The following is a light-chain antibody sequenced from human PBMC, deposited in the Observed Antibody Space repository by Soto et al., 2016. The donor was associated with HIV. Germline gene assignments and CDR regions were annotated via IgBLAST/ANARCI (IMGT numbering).Light chain of an antibody. CDR1: SLRNYY. CDR2: GKN. Sequence: SSDLTQDPAVSVALGQTVRITCQGDSLRNYYASWYQQKPGQAPVLVIYGKNNRPSGIPDRFSGSSSGNTASLTITGAQAEDESDYYCNSRDSSGNHLGVFGTGTKVTV. J-gene: IGLJ1*01. V-gene: IGLV3-19*01. CDR3: NSRDSSGNHLGV.